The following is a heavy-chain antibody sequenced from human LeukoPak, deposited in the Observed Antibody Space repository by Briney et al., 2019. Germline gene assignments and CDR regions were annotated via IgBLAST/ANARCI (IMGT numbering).Heavy chain of an antibody. CDR1: GGSISSGSYY. D-gene: IGHD1-1*01. CDR3: ARDAELEPTVRYFDY. J-gene: IGHJ4*02. Sequence: SQTLSLTCTVSGGSISSGSYYWSWTRQPAGKGPEWIGRIYTSGSTNYNPSLKSRVTISVDTSKNQFSLKLSSVTAADTAVYYCARDAELEPTVRYFDYWGQGTLVTVSS. V-gene: IGHV4-61*02. CDR2: IYTSGST.